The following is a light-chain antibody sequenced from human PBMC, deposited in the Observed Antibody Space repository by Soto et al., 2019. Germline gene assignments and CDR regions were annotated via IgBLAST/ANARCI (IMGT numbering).Light chain of an antibody. CDR2: EVS. V-gene: IGLV2-23*02. J-gene: IGLJ1*01. CDR3: CSYAGTPYV. Sequence: QSALTQPASVSGSPGQSITISCTGTSSDVGSYNLVSWYQQHPGKAPKLMIYEVSKRPSGVSNRFSGSKSGNTASLAISGLQAEDEDDYYCCSYAGTPYVFGTGTKVXVL. CDR1: SSDVGSYNL.